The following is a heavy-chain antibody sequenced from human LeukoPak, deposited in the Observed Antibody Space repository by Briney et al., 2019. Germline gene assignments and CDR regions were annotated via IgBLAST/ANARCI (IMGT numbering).Heavy chain of an antibody. V-gene: IGHV4-59*08. J-gene: IGHJ3*02. CDR2: IYYSGST. D-gene: IGHD2-2*01. Sequence: SETLSLTCTVSGGSISSYYWSWIRRPPGKGLEWIGYIYYSGSTNYNPSLKSRVTISVDTSKNQFSLKLSSVTAADTAVYYCARKYVVPNAFDIWGQGTMVTVSS. CDR3: ARKYVVPNAFDI. CDR1: GGSISSYY.